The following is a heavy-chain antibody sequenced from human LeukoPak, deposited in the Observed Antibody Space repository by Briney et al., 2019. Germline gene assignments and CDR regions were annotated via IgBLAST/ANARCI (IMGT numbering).Heavy chain of an antibody. CDR2: IYYSGST. CDR1: GGSISSGGYY. D-gene: IGHD6-19*01. CDR3: ARGRTTTSGWYGRWFDP. V-gene: IGHV4-31*03. J-gene: IGHJ5*02. Sequence: SETLSLTCTVSGGSISSGGYYWSWIRQYPGKGLEWIGYIYYSGSTYYNPSLKSRVTISVDTSKNQFSLKLSSVTAADTAVYYCARGRTTTSGWYGRWFDPWGQGTLVTVSS.